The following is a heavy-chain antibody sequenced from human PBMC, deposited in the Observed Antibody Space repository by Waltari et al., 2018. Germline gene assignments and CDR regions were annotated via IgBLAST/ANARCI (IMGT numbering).Heavy chain of an antibody. D-gene: IGHD2-15*01. J-gene: IGHJ2*01. V-gene: IGHV4-4*08. CDR2: ISDNGRS. CDR1: GGSISSHY. CDR3: ARGGDSSKYFDL. Sequence: QVQLQESGPGLVKPSETLSLTCSVSGGSISSHYWSWVWQSRRKGLEWIGGISDNGRSNYNPSLKSRVTMSIDVSKNQFSLRLTSVTAADTAVYFCARGGDSSKYFDLWGRGTLVTVSS.